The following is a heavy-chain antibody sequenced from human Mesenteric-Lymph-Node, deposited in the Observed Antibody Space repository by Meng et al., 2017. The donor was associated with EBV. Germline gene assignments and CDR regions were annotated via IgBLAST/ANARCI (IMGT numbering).Heavy chain of an antibody. CDR2: IYYSGST. V-gene: IGHV4-61*01. D-gene: IGHD2-15*01. CDR1: GDSVNDVNYY. CDR3: ARTGRCSGDSCYYNWFDP. Sequence: QVQLQESGPGLVKPSETLSLTCTVFGDSVNDVNYYWSWIRQPPGKGLEWIAYIYYSGSTNFNPSLKSRAAISVDTSKNQFSLRLSSVTAADTAVYYCARTGRCSGDSCYYNWFDPWGQGTLVTVSS. J-gene: IGHJ5*02.